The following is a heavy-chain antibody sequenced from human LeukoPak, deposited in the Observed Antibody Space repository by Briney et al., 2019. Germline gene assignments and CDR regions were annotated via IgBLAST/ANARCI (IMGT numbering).Heavy chain of an antibody. J-gene: IGHJ6*03. CDR2: ITSTSSYM. CDR3: ARSGDRSGYYYVHYYYMDV. CDR1: GFTFSTYN. Sequence: PGGSLRLSCAASGFTFSTYNMNWVRQAPGKGLEWVSSITSTSSYMYYADSVKGRFTISRDNAQNSLYLHMSSLRAEDTAVYYCARSGDRSGYYYVHYYYMDVWGKGTTVTVSS. D-gene: IGHD3-22*01. V-gene: IGHV3-21*04.